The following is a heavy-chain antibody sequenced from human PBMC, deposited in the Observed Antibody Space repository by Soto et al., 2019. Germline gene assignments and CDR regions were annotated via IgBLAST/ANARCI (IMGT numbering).Heavy chain of an antibody. CDR1: GGTFSSYA. CDR3: XXXXXXXXXXXXDY. J-gene: IGHJ4*02. CDR2: IIPIFGTA. V-gene: IGHV1-69*12. Sequence: QVQLVQSGAEVKKPGSSVKVSCKASGGTFSSYAISWVRQAPGQGLEWMGGIIPIFGTANYAQKFQGRVTITADESTSTAYMELSSLRSEDTAXXXXXXXXXXXXXXXXDYWGQGTLVTVSS.